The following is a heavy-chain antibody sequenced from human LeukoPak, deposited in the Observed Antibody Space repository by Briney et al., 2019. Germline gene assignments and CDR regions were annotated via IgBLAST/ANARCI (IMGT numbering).Heavy chain of an antibody. CDR3: ARSSGSSGLDAFDI. V-gene: IGHV3-20*04. Sequence: GGSLRLSCAASGFTFDDYGMSWVRQAPGKGLEWVSGINWNGGSTGYADSVKGRFTISRDNAKNSLYLQMDSLRAEDTALYYCARSSGSSGLDAFDIWGQGTMVTVSS. CDR2: INWNGGST. J-gene: IGHJ3*02. CDR1: GFTFDDYG. D-gene: IGHD1-26*01.